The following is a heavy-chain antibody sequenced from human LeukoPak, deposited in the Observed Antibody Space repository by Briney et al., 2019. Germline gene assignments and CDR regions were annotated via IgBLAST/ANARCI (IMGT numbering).Heavy chain of an antibody. CDR2: ISDNGRST. CDR3: AKDVRPGGGGMDV. Sequence: GGSLRLSCAASGFTFRSLAMNWVRQAPGKGLEWVSTISDNGRSTHYADSVKGRFTISTDNSKNTLDLQMNSLKAEDTAIYYCAKDVRPGGGGMDVWGPGTTVTVSS. V-gene: IGHV3-23*01. D-gene: IGHD3-10*02. CDR1: GFTFRSLA. J-gene: IGHJ6*02.